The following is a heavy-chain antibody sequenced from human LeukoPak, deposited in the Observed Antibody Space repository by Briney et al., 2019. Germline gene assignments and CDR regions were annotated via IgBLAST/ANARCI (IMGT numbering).Heavy chain of an antibody. CDR2: INAGNGNT. Sequence: ASVKVSCKASGYTFTSYAMHWVRQAPGQRLEWMGWINAGNGNTKYSQKFQGRVTITRDTSASIAYMELSSLRSEDTAVYYCARDWSWGGNKDYFDYWGQGTLVTVSS. CDR3: ARDWSWGGNKDYFDY. D-gene: IGHD4-23*01. V-gene: IGHV1-3*01. J-gene: IGHJ4*02. CDR1: GYTFTSYA.